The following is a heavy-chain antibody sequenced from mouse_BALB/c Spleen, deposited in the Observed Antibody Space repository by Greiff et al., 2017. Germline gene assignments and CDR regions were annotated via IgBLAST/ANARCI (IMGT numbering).Heavy chain of an antibody. CDR3: ARVRGGYYYAMDY. CDR2: ILPGSGST. CDR1: GYTFSSYW. J-gene: IGHJ4*01. V-gene: IGHV1-9*01. Sequence: VQLQESGAELMKPAASVKISCKATGYTFSSYWIEWVKQRPGHGLEWIGEILPGSGSTNYNEKFKGKATFTADTSSNTAYMQLSSLTSEDSAVYYCARVRGGYYYAMDYWGQGTSVTVSS.